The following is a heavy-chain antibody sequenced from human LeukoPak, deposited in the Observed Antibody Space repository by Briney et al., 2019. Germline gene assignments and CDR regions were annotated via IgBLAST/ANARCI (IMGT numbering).Heavy chain of an antibody. Sequence: ASVKVSCKASGYTFTGYYMHWVRQATGQGLEWMGWMNPNSGNTGYAQKFQGRVTMTRNTSISTAYMELSSLRSEDTAVYYCARSLGYSYGSDYWGQGTLVTVSS. D-gene: IGHD5-18*01. CDR1: GYTFTGYY. CDR2: MNPNSGNT. J-gene: IGHJ4*02. V-gene: IGHV1-8*02. CDR3: ARSLGYSYGSDY.